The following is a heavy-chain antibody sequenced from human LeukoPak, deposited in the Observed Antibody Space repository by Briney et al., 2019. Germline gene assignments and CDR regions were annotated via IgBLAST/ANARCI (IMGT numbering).Heavy chain of an antibody. CDR3: AIVPDCSGEYLGACDI. D-gene: IGHD2-15*01. CDR1: GFTFNSYA. J-gene: IGHJ3*02. CDR2: ISGSGGST. Sequence: GGSLRLSYAASGFTFNSYAMSWVRQAPGKGLEWGSAISGSGGSTYYADSVKGRFTISRDNAKNTLYLQMNSLRAEDPAVYFCAIVPDCSGEYLGACDIGGQGKMVTVSS. V-gene: IGHV3-23*01.